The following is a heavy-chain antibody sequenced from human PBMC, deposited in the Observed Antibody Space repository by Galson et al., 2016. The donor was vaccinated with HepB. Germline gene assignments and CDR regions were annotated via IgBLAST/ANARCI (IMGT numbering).Heavy chain of an antibody. V-gene: IGHV3-48*04. CDR2: IESYSKII. Sequence: SLRLSCAASGFTFRTYGFNWVRLTPGKGLEWLSYIESYSKIIRYTESVRGRFTVSRANAKNSVYLQLSGLRVEDTAIYYCAMDGPNYNYYFWGQGTRVTVFS. CDR3: AMDGPNYNYYF. J-gene: IGHJ4*02. CDR1: GFTFRTYG. D-gene: IGHD5-24*01.